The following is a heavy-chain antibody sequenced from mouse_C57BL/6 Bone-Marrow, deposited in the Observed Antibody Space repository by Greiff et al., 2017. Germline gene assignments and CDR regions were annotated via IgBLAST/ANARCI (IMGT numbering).Heavy chain of an antibody. V-gene: IGHV1-81*01. CDR2: IYPRSGNT. CDR3: ERHIYYYCSSWYFDV. J-gene: IGHJ1*03. D-gene: IGHD1-1*01. Sequence: VQLQQSGAELARPGASVKLSCKASGYTFTSYGISWVKQRTGQGLEWIGEIYPRSGNTYYNEKFKGKATLTADKSSSTAYMELRSLTSEDSAVYFCERHIYYYCSSWYFDVWGTGTTVTVSS. CDR1: GYTFTSYG.